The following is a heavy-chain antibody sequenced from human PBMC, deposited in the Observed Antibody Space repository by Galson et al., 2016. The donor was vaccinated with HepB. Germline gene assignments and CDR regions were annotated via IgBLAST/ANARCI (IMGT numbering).Heavy chain of an antibody. CDR3: AWGRAGYHPDH. CDR2: INPSGGST. J-gene: IGHJ4*02. D-gene: IGHD3-9*01. V-gene: IGHV1-46*01. CDR1: GYTFTNYY. Sequence: SVKVSCKASGYTFTNYYVHWARQVAGQGLEWMGMINPSGGSTSYAQQFQGRVTMTRDTSTSTVYMELSSLRSEDTAVYYCAWGRAGYHPDHWGRGTLVSVSS.